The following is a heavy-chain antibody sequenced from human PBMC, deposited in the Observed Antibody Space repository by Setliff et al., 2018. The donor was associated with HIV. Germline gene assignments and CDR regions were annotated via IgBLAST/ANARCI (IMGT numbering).Heavy chain of an antibody. CDR1: GGSISSSNW. CDR2: IFHSGNT. CDR3: ARGALSLTMTKLLSFFDC. Sequence: SETLSLTCAVSGGSISSSNWWSWVRQSPGKGLEWIGEIFHSGNTNYNPSLRSRVTMSIDKSKKQFSLKVTSVTAADTAVYYCARGALSLTMTKLLSFFDCWGQGTQVTVSS. V-gene: IGHV4-4*02. J-gene: IGHJ4*02. D-gene: IGHD3-22*01.